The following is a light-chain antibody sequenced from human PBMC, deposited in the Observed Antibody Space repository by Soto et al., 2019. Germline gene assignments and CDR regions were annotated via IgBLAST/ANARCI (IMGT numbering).Light chain of an antibody. CDR3: SSFTSSMTNV. J-gene: IGLJ1*01. V-gene: IGLV2-14*03. Sequence: QSALTPPASVAGSPGESITISCTGTRSDVGGYTSVSWYQHHPGKGPKLILYAVGDRPSGVSYRFSGSKSGNTASLTISGLQAADEADYFCSSFTSSMTNVFGSGTKLTVL. CDR1: RSDVGGYTS. CDR2: AVG.